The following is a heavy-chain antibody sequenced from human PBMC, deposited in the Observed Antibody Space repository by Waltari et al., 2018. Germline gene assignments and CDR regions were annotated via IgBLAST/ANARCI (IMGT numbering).Heavy chain of an antibody. J-gene: IGHJ4*02. CDR1: GTSVTTTNYF. V-gene: IGHV4-39*01. Sequence: HLQLSGPGLVKPSETLSLTCAVSGTSVTTTNYFWGWIRQPPGKGLEWIGRIYFTESTDYNPSLKSRFTISIDTSTNQFSLNLRSVTAADTAVYYCARGIWQQLAHFDSWGQGTLVTVSS. CDR3: ARGIWQQLAHFDS. CDR2: IYFTEST. D-gene: IGHD6-13*01.